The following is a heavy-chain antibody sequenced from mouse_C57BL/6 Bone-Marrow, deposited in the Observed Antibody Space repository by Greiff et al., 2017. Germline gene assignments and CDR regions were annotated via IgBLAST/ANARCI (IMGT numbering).Heavy chain of an antibody. CDR1: GYTFTSYG. V-gene: IGHV1-81*01. CDR2: ISPRSGNT. J-gene: IGHJ2*01. Sequence: VQLQQSGAELARPGASVKLSCKASGYTFTSYGISWVKQRTGQGLEWIGEISPRSGNTYYNEKFKGKATLTADKSSSTAYMELRSLTSEDSAVYFCARDTAVVATGDFDYWGQGATLTVAS. D-gene: IGHD1-1*01. CDR3: ARDTAVVATGDFDY.